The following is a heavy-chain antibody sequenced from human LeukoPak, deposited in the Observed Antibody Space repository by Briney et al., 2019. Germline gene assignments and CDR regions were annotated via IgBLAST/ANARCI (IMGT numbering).Heavy chain of an antibody. CDR3: AKGLRYYYDSSGYYY. Sequence: GGSLRLSCAASGSTFDDYAMHWVRQAPGKGLEWVSGISWNSGSIGYADSVKGRFTISRDNAKNSLYLQMNSLRAEDTALYYCAKGLRYYYDSSGYYYWGQGTLVTVSS. CDR2: ISWNSGSI. D-gene: IGHD3-22*01. J-gene: IGHJ4*02. V-gene: IGHV3-9*01. CDR1: GSTFDDYA.